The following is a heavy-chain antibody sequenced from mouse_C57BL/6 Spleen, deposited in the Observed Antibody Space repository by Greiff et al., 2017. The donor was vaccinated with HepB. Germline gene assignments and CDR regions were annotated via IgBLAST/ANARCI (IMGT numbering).Heavy chain of an antibody. Sequence: VKLQESDAELVKPGASVKISCKVSGYTFTDHTIHWMKQRPEQGLEWIGYIYPRDGSTKYNEKFKGKATLTADKSSSTAYMQLNRLTSEDSAVYFCARGDYYGPAWFAYWGQGTLVTVSA. J-gene: IGHJ3*01. CDR1: GYTFTDHT. CDR3: ARGDYYGPAWFAY. V-gene: IGHV1-78*01. CDR2: IYPRDGST. D-gene: IGHD1-1*01.